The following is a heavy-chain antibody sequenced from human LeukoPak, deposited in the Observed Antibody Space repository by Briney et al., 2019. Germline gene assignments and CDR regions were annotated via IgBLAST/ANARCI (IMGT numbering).Heavy chain of an antibody. J-gene: IGHJ5*02. Sequence: SVKVSCKASGGTFSSYAISWVRQAPGQGLEWMGGIIPIFGTANYAQKFQGRVTITADESTSTAYMELSSLRSEDTAVYYCARVAAASNSWFDPWGQGTLVTVSS. CDR2: IIPIFGTA. V-gene: IGHV1-69*13. CDR3: ARVAAASNSWFDP. CDR1: GGTFSSYA. D-gene: IGHD6-13*01.